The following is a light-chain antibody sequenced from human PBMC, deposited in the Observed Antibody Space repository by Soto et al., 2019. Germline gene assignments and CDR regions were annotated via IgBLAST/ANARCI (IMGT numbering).Light chain of an antibody. CDR1: SSDIGDYPY. J-gene: IGLJ7*01. V-gene: IGLV2-14*01. Sequence: QSALTQPASVSGSPGQSLTISCTGASSDIGDYPYVSWYQQNPGKAPKLLISEVTVRPSGVSTRFSGSKSGNTASLTISGLQVEDEATYFCSSYTRSSALEVFGGGTQLTVL. CDR3: SSYTRSSALEV. CDR2: EVT.